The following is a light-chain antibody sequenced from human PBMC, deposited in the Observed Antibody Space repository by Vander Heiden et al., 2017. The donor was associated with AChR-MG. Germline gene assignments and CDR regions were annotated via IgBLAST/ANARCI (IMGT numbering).Light chain of an antibody. Sequence: QSALTQSASVSGSPGQSITISCAGTSSDVGGYKYVSWYQQHPGKVPKLMIYDVSNRPSGVSNRFSGSKSANTASLTISGLQAEDEATYYCTSYSRTGWMFCGGTKLTVL. V-gene: IGLV2-14*03. CDR3: TSYSRTGWM. CDR1: SSDVGGYKY. CDR2: DVS. J-gene: IGLJ3*02.